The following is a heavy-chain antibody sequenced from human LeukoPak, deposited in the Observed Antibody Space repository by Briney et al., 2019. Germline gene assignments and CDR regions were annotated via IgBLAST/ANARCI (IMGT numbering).Heavy chain of an antibody. CDR1: GFTFSSYA. Sequence: PGRSLRLSCAASGFTFSSYAMHWVRQAPCKGLQWVAVISYDGSNKYYADSVKGRFTISRDNSKNTLYLQMNSLRAEDTAVYYCARDRKYSSGWYGLGDYWGQGTLVTVSS. CDR3: ARDRKYSSGWYGLGDY. D-gene: IGHD6-19*01. V-gene: IGHV3-30-3*01. CDR2: ISYDGSNK. J-gene: IGHJ4*02.